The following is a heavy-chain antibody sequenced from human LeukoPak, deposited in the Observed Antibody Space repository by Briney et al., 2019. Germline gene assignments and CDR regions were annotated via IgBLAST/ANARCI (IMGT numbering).Heavy chain of an antibody. Sequence: SSETLSLTCTVSGGSIGSYYWSWIRQPPGKGLEWIGYIYYSGSTNYNPSLKSRVTISVDTSKNQFSLKLSSVTAADTAVYYCARQSGNGYSGYDFQAFDIWGQGTMVTVSS. CDR2: IYYSGST. CDR1: GGSIGSYY. V-gene: IGHV4-59*08. J-gene: IGHJ3*02. CDR3: ARQSGNGYSGYDFQAFDI. D-gene: IGHD5-12*01.